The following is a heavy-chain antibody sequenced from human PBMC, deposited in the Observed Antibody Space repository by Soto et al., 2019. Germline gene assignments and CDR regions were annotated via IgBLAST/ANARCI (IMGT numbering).Heavy chain of an antibody. CDR1: GGSISSYY. CDR3: APSSSWGWFDP. Sequence: QVQLQESGPGLVKPSETLSLTCTVSGGSISSYYCSWIRQPPGKGLEWIGYIYYSGSTNYNPSLERRVTLSVDTSTDQVAGRLSSVTAADAAGYHGAPSSSWGWFDPWGQGTLVTVSS. J-gene: IGHJ5*02. CDR2: IYYSGST. V-gene: IGHV4-59*08. D-gene: IGHD6-13*01.